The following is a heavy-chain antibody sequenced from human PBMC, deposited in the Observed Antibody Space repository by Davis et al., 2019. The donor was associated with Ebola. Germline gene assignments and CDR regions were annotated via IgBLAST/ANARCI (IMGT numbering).Heavy chain of an antibody. D-gene: IGHD6-19*01. Sequence: PGGSLRLSCAASGFTFSSYWMSWVRQAPGKGLEWVANIKQDGSEKYYVDSVKGRFTISRDNAKNSLYLQMNSLRAEDTAVYYCARELSSGWYGSDGMDVWGQGTTVTVSS. J-gene: IGHJ6*02. CDR2: IKQDGSEK. CDR3: ARELSSGWYGSDGMDV. CDR1: GFTFSSYW. V-gene: IGHV3-7*01.